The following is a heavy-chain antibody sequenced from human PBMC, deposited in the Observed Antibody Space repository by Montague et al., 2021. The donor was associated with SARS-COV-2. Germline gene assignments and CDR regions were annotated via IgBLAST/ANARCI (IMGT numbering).Heavy chain of an antibody. CDR2: ISQSGST. CDR1: GGSLSGYY. CDR3: ARVPYPVLFVPGYYGIDV. Sequence: SDTVSLTCAVYGGSLSGYYWSWVRQPPGEGLEWIAEISQSGSTSYNPSLKSRVTISVDTSKNQYSLKLSSATAADTAVYYCARVPYPVLFVPGYYGIDVWGQGTTVTVSS. V-gene: IGHV4-34*01. J-gene: IGHJ6*02. D-gene: IGHD2-2*01.